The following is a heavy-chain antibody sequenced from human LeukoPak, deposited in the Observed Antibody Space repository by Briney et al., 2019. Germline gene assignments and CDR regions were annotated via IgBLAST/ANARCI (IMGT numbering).Heavy chain of an antibody. CDR3: ARDQNEGYGDYFYYFDY. CDR2: INSDGSTT. V-gene: IGHV3-74*01. Sequence: GGSLRLSCAASGFPFSGYWMHWVRQAPGKGLVWVSRINSDGSTTTYADAVKGRFTISRDNAKNTLYLQMNSLRAEDTAVYYCARDQNEGYGDYFYYFDYWGQGTLVTVSS. J-gene: IGHJ4*02. D-gene: IGHD4-17*01. CDR1: GFPFSGYW.